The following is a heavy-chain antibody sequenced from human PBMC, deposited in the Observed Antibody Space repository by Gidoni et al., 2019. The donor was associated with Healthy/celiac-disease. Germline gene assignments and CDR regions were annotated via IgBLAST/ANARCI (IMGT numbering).Heavy chain of an antibody. CDR2: ISGSGGST. J-gene: IGHJ4*02. D-gene: IGHD3-3*01. Sequence: EVQLLESGGGLVQPGGSLRLSCAASGFTFSSSAMSWVRQAPGKGLEWVSAISGSGGSTYYADAVKGRFTISRDNSKNTLYLQMNSLRAEDTAVYYCAKVIDFWSGYFTDFDYWGQGTLVTVSS. CDR1: GFTFSSSA. CDR3: AKVIDFWSGYFTDFDY. V-gene: IGHV3-23*01.